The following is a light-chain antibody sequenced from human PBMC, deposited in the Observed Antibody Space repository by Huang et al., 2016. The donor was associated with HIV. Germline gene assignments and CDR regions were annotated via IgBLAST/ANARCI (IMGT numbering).Light chain of an antibody. V-gene: IGKV1-39*01. J-gene: IGKJ2*01. CDR3: LQSYSMFRT. CDR1: QNIDIY. CDR2: TAS. Sequence: EIQMTQSPSSLSASVGDTVTITCRASQNIDIYLNLYQQRPGKAPKLLIYTASSLQTGVPSRFSGSGSGTDFTLTIDSLQPEDFATYYCLQSYSMFRTFGQGTKLDFK.